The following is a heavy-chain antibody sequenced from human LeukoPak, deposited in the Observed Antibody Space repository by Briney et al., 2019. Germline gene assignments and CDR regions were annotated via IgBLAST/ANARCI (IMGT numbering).Heavy chain of an antibody. CDR2: IYYSGST. V-gene: IGHV4-39*07. CDR3: ARVPYDSSGYYGAFDY. J-gene: IGHJ4*02. Sequence: SETLSLTCTVSGGSISSSSYYWGWIRQPPGKGLEWIGSIYYSGSTYYNPSLKSRVTISVDTSKNQFSLKLSSVTAADTAVYYCARVPYDSSGYYGAFDYWGQGTLVTVSS. D-gene: IGHD3-22*01. CDR1: GGSISSSSYY.